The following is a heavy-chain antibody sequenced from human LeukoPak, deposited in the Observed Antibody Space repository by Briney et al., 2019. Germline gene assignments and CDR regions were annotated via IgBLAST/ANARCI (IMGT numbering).Heavy chain of an antibody. CDR1: GFTFSDYY. D-gene: IGHD3-22*01. CDR2: ISSSGNTM. J-gene: IGHJ3*02. V-gene: IGHV3-11*01. Sequence: GGSLRLSCAASGFTFSDYYMSWIRQTPGKGLEWLSYISSSGNTMYYADSVKGRFTISRDNSKNTLYLQMNSLRAEDTAVYYCAKDRSYDSSGYFFRHDAFDIWGQGTMVTVSS. CDR3: AKDRSYDSSGYFFRHDAFDI.